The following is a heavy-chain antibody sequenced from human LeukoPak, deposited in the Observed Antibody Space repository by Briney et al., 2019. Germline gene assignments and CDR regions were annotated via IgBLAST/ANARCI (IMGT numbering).Heavy chain of an antibody. J-gene: IGHJ4*02. CDR2: IYYSGST. CDR3: ARDSYYDSSGYYAGYDY. CDR1: GGSISSYY. D-gene: IGHD3-22*01. V-gene: IGHV4-59*01. Sequence: PSETLSLTCTVSGGSISSYYWSWIRQPPGKGLEWIGYIYYSGSTNYNPSLKSRVTISVDTSKNQFSLKLSSETAADTAVYYCARDSYYDSSGYYAGYDYWGQGTLVTVSS.